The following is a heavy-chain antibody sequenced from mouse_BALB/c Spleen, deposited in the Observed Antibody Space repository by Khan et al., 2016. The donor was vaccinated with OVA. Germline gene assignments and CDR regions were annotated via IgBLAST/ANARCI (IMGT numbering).Heavy chain of an antibody. J-gene: IGHJ4*01. V-gene: IGHV2-6*02. CDR2: IWSDGST. CDR3: ARWFDGYSSLYAMDY. CDR1: GFSLTNYG. D-gene: IGHD2-3*01. Sequence: VQLQESGPGLVAPSQSLSITCTVSGFSLTNYGVHWVRQPPGKGLEWLVVIWSDGSTNYNSVLKYRLSISKDNSKSQVFLKMNSLQTDDTAIYYCARWFDGYSSLYAMDYWGQGTSVTVSS.